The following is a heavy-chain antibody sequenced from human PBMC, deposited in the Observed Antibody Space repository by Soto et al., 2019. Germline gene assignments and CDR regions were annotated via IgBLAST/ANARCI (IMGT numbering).Heavy chain of an antibody. V-gene: IGHV3-7*03. CDR2: IKQDGSEK. J-gene: IGHJ1*01. CDR3: ARPYVGYFQP. CDR1: GFTFSSDW. D-gene: IGHD3-16*01. Sequence: EVQLVESGGGLVQPGGSLRLSCAASGFTFSSDWMSWVRQAPGKGLEWVANIKQDGSEKYYVDSVKGRFTISRDNAKNLLYLQMNSLRAEDTAVYYCARPYVGYFQPWGQGTLVTVSS.